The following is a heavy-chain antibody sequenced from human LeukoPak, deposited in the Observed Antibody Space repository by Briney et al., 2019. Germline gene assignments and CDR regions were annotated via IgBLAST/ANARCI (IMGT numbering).Heavy chain of an antibody. J-gene: IGHJ5*02. CDR1: GFTFSNYA. V-gene: IGHV3-23*01. D-gene: IGHD6-13*01. CDR3: AKDYLLQQLILEGWFDP. CDR2: ISGSGGTT. Sequence: PGGSLRLSCAASGFTFSNYAMSWGRQAPGKGLEWVSAISGSGGTTYYADSVMGRFTISRDNSKNTLYLQMNSLRAEDTAVYYCAKDYLLQQLILEGWFDPWGQGTLVTVSS.